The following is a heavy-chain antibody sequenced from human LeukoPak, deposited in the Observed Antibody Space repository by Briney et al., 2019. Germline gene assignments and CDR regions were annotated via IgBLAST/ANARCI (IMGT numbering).Heavy chain of an antibody. CDR2: IKQDGSEK. J-gene: IGHJ4*02. CDR3: AKGMRQFDY. V-gene: IGHV3-7*03. Sequence: GGSLRLSCAASGFTFSSYWMHWVRQAPGKGLEWVANIKQDGSEKYYVDSVKGRFTISRDNAKDSLYLQMNSLRAEDTAVYYCAKGMRQFDYWGQGTLVTVSS. CDR1: GFTFSSYW.